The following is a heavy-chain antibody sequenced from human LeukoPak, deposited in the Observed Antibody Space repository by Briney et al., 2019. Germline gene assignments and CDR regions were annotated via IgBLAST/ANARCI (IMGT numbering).Heavy chain of an antibody. J-gene: IGHJ4*02. CDR3: ARDARRSGSYLFDY. CDR1: GVTFSSYA. V-gene: IGHV3-30-3*01. Sequence: PGGSLRLSCAASGVTFSSYAMHWVRQAPGKGLEWVAVISYDGSNKYYADSVKGRFTISRDKSKYTLYLQMNSLRAEDTAVYYCARDARRSGSYLFDYWGQGTLVTVSP. D-gene: IGHD3-10*01. CDR2: ISYDGSNK.